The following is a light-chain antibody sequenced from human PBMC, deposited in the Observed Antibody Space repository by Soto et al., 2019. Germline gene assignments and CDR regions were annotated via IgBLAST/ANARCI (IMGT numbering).Light chain of an antibody. CDR2: KVS. CDR1: QSLVYSDGIAY. J-gene: IGKJ5*01. CDR3: MQATHWPIT. V-gene: IGKV2-30*01. Sequence: DVVMTQSPLSLPVTLGQPASICCGSNQSLVYSDGIAYFSWFQQRPGRSPRRLIYKVSNRDSGVPARFSGSGSGTDFALKISRVEADDVGVYYCMQATHWPITFGQGRRLEIK.